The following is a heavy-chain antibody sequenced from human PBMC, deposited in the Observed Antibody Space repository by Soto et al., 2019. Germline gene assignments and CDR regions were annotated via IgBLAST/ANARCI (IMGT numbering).Heavy chain of an antibody. CDR1: GFSFSSYA. Sequence: GGSLRLSCAASGFSFSSYAMSWVRQAPGKGLEWVSAISGSGGSTYYADSVKGRFTISRDNSKNTLYLQMNSLRAEDTAVYYCACSGCSFLNGDAFDIWGQGTMVTVSS. J-gene: IGHJ3*02. D-gene: IGHD2-15*01. CDR3: ACSGCSFLNGDAFDI. V-gene: IGHV3-23*01. CDR2: ISGSGGST.